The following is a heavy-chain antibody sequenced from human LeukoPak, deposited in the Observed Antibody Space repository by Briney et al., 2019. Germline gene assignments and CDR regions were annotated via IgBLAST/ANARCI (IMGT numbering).Heavy chain of an antibody. Sequence: GGSLRLSCAASGFTFSSYAMSWVRQAPGKGLEWVSGISGSGGSTYYADAVKGRFTISRDNTKNTLDLQMNSLRAEDTAVYYCAKVGVETTVHYYYMDVWGKGTTVTVSS. CDR1: GFTFSSYA. CDR3: AKVGVETTVHYYYMDV. J-gene: IGHJ6*03. D-gene: IGHD4-11*01. V-gene: IGHV3-23*01. CDR2: ISGSGGST.